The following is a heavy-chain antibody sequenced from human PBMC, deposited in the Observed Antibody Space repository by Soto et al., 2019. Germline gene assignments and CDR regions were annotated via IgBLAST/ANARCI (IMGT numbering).Heavy chain of an antibody. V-gene: IGHV3-7*01. CDR2: IKQDGSEK. CDR1: GFTLSSYW. CDR3: ARDPPYCSSTSCSDAFDI. Sequence: EVQLVESGGGLVQPGGSLRLSCAASGFTLSSYWMSWVRQAPGKGLEWVANIKQDGSEKYYVDSVKGRFTISRDNAKNSLYLQMNSLRAEDTAVYYCARDPPYCSSTSCSDAFDIWGQWTMVTVSS. J-gene: IGHJ3*02. D-gene: IGHD2-2*01.